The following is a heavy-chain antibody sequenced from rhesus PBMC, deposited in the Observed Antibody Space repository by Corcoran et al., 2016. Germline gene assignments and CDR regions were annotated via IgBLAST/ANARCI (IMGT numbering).Heavy chain of an antibody. CDR1: GFTFGSYA. CDR3: ARGVGVTTALY. V-gene: IGHV1-198*02. Sequence: QVQLVQSGAEVKKPGASVKGSCKASGFTFGSYANSWVRHATGQGLEWMRVISLRVGVTNYAEKYQGRVTITADTSTSTAYMELSSLRSEDTAVYYCARGVGVTTALYWGQGVLVTVSS. J-gene: IGHJ4*01. CDR2: ISLRVGVT. D-gene: IGHD4-17*01.